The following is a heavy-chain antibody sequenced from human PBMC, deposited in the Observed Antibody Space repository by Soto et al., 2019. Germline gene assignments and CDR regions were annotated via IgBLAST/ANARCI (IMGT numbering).Heavy chain of an antibody. CDR1: GGSFSSRNYY. V-gene: IGHV4-39*01. J-gene: IGHJ4*02. CDR2: IHYSGSA. D-gene: IGHD3-10*01. CDR3: ARSMVRGLHFDY. Sequence: KTSETLSLTCTVSGGSFSSRNYYWGWIRQTPGKGLEWIGSIHYSGSAYYNPSLKSRVTISVDTSKNQFSLKLSSVTAADAAMYSCARSMVRGLHFDYWGRGTLVTVSS.